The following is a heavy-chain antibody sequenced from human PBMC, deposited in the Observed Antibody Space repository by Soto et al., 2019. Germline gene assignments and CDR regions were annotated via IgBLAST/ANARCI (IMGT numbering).Heavy chain of an antibody. CDR1: GGSISPYY. D-gene: IGHD3-22*01. CDR3: ARAPSFSHSFGSFLAP. Sequence: ETLSLTCTVSGGSISPYYWSWIRQTPGKGLEWIAYIYYSGSTNYNPSLKSRATISVDTSKNQCSLKLSSVTAADTAVYPCARAPSFSHSFGSFLAPWAPGTLVPVSS. CDR2: IYYSGST. J-gene: IGHJ5*02. V-gene: IGHV4-59*01.